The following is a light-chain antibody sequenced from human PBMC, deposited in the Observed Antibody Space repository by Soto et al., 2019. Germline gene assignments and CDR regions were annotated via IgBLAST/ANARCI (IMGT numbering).Light chain of an antibody. CDR3: SSYAGSNNVV. CDR1: RSNIGRNT. J-gene: IGLJ2*01. V-gene: IGLV1-44*01. Sequence: QSVLTQPPSASGTPGQRVSISCSGSRSNIGRNTANWYQQLPGTAPKLLIHTDNQRPSGVSDRFSGSKSGTSASLAISELQSEDEADYYCSSYAGSNNVVFGGGTKLTVL. CDR2: TDN.